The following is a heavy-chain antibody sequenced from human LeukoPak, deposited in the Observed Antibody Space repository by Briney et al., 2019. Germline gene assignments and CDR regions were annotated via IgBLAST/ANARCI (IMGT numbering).Heavy chain of an antibody. Sequence: GGSLRFSCAASGFTFSDYSMTWIRQAPGKGLEWVSYISSSSGYTNYADSVKGRFTISRDNAKNSLYLQMNSLRAEDTAVYYCARGGGNPDFWGQGTLVTVSS. J-gene: IGHJ4*02. CDR2: ISSSSGYT. CDR1: GFTFSDYS. V-gene: IGHV3-11*03. CDR3: ARGGGNPDF. D-gene: IGHD3-16*01.